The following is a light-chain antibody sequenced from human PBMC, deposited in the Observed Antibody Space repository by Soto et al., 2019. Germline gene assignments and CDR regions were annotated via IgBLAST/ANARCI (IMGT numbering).Light chain of an antibody. CDR2: GVS. V-gene: IGLV2-14*01. J-gene: IGLJ1*01. Sequence: ALTQPASVSGSPGQSITISCTGTITDIGAYNYVSWYQQHPGKAPKLLIYGVSSRPSGVSNRFSGSKSGNAAYLTISGLQADDEAEYYCGSYTSSITPYVFGTGTKVTVL. CDR3: GSYTSSITPYV. CDR1: ITDIGAYNY.